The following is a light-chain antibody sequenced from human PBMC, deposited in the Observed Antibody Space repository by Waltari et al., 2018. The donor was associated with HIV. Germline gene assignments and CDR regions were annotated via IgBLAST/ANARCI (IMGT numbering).Light chain of an antibody. CDR2: TNN. CDR3: AAWNDRLSGYV. Sequence: QSVLTQPPSASGPPGQRVTISCSGSSSNIGRNYAYWYPQLPGTAPKLLIYTNNQRPSGVPDRFSGSKSGTSASLAISGLRSEDEADYYCAAWNDRLSGYVFGTGTKVTV. CDR1: SSNIGRNY. V-gene: IGLV1-47*01. J-gene: IGLJ1*01.